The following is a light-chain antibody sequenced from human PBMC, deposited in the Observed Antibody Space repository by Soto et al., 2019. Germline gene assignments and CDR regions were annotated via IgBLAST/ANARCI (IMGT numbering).Light chain of an antibody. CDR1: QSVLYSSNNKNY. Sequence: DVVMTQSPDSLAVSLGERATINCKSSQSVLYSSNNKNYLAWYQQKPGQPPKLLIFWASTREPGVPDRFSGNGSGTDFTLTISSLQAEDVAVYYCQQYGSSPSLTFGGGTKVEIK. V-gene: IGKV4-1*01. CDR3: QQYGSSPSLT. J-gene: IGKJ4*01. CDR2: WAS.